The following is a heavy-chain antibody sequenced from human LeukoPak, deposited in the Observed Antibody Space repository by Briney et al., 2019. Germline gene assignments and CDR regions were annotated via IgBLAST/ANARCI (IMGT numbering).Heavy chain of an antibody. CDR3: ARERRYCGGDCSAFDI. V-gene: IGHV3-13*01. D-gene: IGHD2-21*01. CDR1: GFTFSSYN. CDR2: IGTAGDT. J-gene: IGHJ3*02. Sequence: PGGSLRLSCAASGFTFSSYNMHWVRQATGKGLEWVSAIGTAGDTYYPGSVKGRFTISRENAKNSLYLQMNSLRAGDTAVYYCARERRYCGGDCSAFDIWGQGTMVTVSS.